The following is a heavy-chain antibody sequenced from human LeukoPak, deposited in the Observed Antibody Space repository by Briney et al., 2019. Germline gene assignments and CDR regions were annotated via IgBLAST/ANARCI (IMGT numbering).Heavy chain of an antibody. D-gene: IGHD3-9*01. CDR3: VRRLVLRYFEGMDV. Sequence: SETLSLTCAVYGGSFSGYYWSWIRQPPGKGLEWIGEINHSGSTNYNPSLKSRVTISVDTSKNQFSLKLSSVTAADTAVYYCVRRLVLRYFEGMDVWGQGTTVTVSS. CDR1: GGSFSGYY. V-gene: IGHV4-34*01. CDR2: INHSGST. J-gene: IGHJ6*02.